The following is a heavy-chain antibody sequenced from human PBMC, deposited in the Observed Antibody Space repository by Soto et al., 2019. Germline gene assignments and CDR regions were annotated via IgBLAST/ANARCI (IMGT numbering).Heavy chain of an antibody. J-gene: IGHJ6*02. CDR2: IIPIFGTA. Sequence: QVQLVQSGAEVKKPGSSVKVPCKASGGTFSSYAISWVRQAPGQGLEWMGGIIPIFGTANYAQKFQGRVTITADESTSTAYMELSSLRSEDTAVYYCARGEMATIRIGTYYYYGMDVWGQGTTVTVSS. CDR1: GGTFSSYA. CDR3: ARGEMATIRIGTYYYYGMDV. D-gene: IGHD5-12*01. V-gene: IGHV1-69*01.